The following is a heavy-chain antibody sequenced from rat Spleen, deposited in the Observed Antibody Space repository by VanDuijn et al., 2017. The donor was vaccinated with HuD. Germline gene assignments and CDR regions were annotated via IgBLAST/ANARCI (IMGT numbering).Heavy chain of an antibody. J-gene: IGHJ3*01. CDR2: ITYDGSST. D-gene: IGHD1-7*01. CDR1: GFTFSDYN. Sequence: EVQLVESGGGLVQPGRSLKLSCAASGFTFSDYNMAWVRQAPKQGLEWVAAITYDGSSTYYRDSMKGRFTISRDNARSTLYLQMDSLRSEDTATYYCARPSYGYPFAYWGQGTLVTVSS. CDR3: ARPSYGYPFAY. V-gene: IGHV5-7*01.